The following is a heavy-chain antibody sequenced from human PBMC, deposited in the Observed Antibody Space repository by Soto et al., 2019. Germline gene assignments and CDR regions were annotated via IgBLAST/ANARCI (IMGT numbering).Heavy chain of an antibody. Sequence: QVQLQESGPGLVKPSGTLSLTCAVSGGSISSSNWWSWVRQPPGKGLEWIGEIYHSGSTNYNPSLKRRVTIAEDKSKNQFFQKLSSVTAADTAVYYGAGVGGGSSWSADYYFDYWGQGTLVTVSS. CDR2: IYHSGST. CDR3: AGVGGGSSWSADYYFDY. CDR1: GGSISSSNW. J-gene: IGHJ4*02. D-gene: IGHD6-13*01. V-gene: IGHV4-4*02.